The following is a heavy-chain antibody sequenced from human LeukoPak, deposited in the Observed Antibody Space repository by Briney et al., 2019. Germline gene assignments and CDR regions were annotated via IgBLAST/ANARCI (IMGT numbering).Heavy chain of an antibody. V-gene: IGHV1-2*02. Sequence: ASVKVSCKASGFTFTGFYIHWVRQAPGQGLEWMGWINPNNGDTNFAQRFQGRVTVTRDTSISTAYMDLSRLRSDDTAVYYCARVLERAAWWDYWGQGTLVTVSS. CDR2: INPNNGDT. D-gene: IGHD2-8*02. CDR1: GFTFTGFY. CDR3: ARVLERAAWWDY. J-gene: IGHJ4*02.